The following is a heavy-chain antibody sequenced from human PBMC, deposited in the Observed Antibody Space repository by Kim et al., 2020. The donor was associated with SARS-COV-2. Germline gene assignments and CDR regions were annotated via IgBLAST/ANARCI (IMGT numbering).Heavy chain of an antibody. V-gene: IGHV1-69*04. D-gene: IGHD6-19*01. CDR3: ARVPGYSSGLYYFDY. J-gene: IGHJ4*02. Sequence: QKFQGRVTITADKSTSTAYMELSSLRSEDTAVYYCARVPGYSSGLYYFDYWGQGTLVTVSS.